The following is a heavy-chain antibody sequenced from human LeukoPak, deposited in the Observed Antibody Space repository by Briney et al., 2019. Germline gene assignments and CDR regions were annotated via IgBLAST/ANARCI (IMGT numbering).Heavy chain of an antibody. V-gene: IGHV3-73*01. J-gene: IGHJ1*01. Sequence: ETLSLTCTVSGYSISSGYYWGWIRQPPGKGLEWVGRIRNKANSYATAYAESVKGRFTISRDDSKNTAYLQMNSLKTEDMAVYYCTGGIKEHWGQGTLVTVSS. CDR3: TGGIKEH. CDR1: GYSISSGYY. D-gene: IGHD3-10*01. CDR2: IRNKANSYAT.